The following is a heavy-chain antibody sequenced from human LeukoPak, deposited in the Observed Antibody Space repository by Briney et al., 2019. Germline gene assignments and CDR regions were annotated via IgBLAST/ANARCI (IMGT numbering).Heavy chain of an antibody. CDR3: ARGGRVTTYDYYGMDV. CDR2: INHSGST. Sequence: PSETLSLTCAVYGGSFSGYYWSWIRQPPGKGLEWIGEINHSGSTNYNPSLKSRVTISVDTSKNQFSLKLSSVTAADTAVYYCARGGRVTTYDYYGMDVWGQGTTVTVSS. J-gene: IGHJ6*02. V-gene: IGHV4-34*01. D-gene: IGHD4-17*01. CDR1: GGSFSGYY.